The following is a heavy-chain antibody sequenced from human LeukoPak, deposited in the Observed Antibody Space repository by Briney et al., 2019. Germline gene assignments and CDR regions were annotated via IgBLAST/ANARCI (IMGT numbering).Heavy chain of an antibody. CDR1: GFTFSDYY. CDR3: AKSEAEQFHPYFDY. CDR2: ISSSGSTI. V-gene: IGHV3-11*01. D-gene: IGHD1-26*01. Sequence: PGGSLRLSCAASGFTFSDYYMSWIRQAPGKGLERVSYISSSGSTIYYADSVKGRFTISRDNSNNTLYLQMYTLRAEDTAVYYCAKSEAEQFHPYFDYWGQGTLVTVSS. J-gene: IGHJ4*02.